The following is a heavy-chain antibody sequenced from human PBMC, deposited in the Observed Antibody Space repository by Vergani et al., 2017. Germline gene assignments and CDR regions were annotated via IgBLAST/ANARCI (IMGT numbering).Heavy chain of an antibody. D-gene: IGHD2-15*01. CDR3: ARARYCSGGSCRVFDY. V-gene: IGHV1-69*06. CDR1: GGTFSSYG. J-gene: IGHJ4*02. Sequence: QVQLVQSGTEVKKPGSSVKVSCKASGGTFSSYGISWVRQAPGQGLEWMGGIIPIFGTANYAQKFQGRVTITADKSTSTAYMELSSLRSEDTAVYYCARARYCSGGSCRVFDYWGQGTLVTVSS. CDR2: IIPIFGTA.